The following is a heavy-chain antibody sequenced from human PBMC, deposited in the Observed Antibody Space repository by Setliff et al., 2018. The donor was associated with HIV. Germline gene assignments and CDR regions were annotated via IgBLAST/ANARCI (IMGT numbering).Heavy chain of an antibody. CDR1: GGSVSSYY. CDR3: ARPDHSGIYSLDY. Sequence: SETLSLTCSVSGGSVSSYYWAWIRQSPGKGLEWIGYIYNSASTNYNPSLDSRVTMSVDTSKNQFSLKLSSVTAADTAVYYCARPDHSGIYSLDYWGQGTLVTVSS. D-gene: IGHD1-26*01. J-gene: IGHJ4*02. CDR2: IYNSAST. V-gene: IGHV4-59*02.